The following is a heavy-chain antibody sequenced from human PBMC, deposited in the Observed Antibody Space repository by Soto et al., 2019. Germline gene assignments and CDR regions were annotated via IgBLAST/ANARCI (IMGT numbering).Heavy chain of an antibody. CDR1: GGSISSYY. D-gene: IGHD3-16*01. J-gene: IGHJ6*02. CDR3: ARHQRIGGLDV. V-gene: IGHV4-59*01. Sequence: QVQLQESGPGLVKPSETLSLTCNVSGGSISSYYWSWIRQPPGKGLEWVGYIYYSGSTNYNPSLKSRLTRSVDTSKNQFSLMLSSVTAADTAVYYCARHQRIGGLDVWGQGTTVTVSS. CDR2: IYYSGST.